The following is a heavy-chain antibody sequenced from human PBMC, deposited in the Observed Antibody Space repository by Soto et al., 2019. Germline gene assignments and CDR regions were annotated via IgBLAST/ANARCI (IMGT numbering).Heavy chain of an antibody. J-gene: IGHJ4*02. D-gene: IGHD7-27*01. V-gene: IGHV1-3*01. CDR1: GYTFSSYA. Sequence: ASVNVSCKASGYTFSSYAMHWVRQAPGQRLELMGWINAGYGNTKSSQKFQDRVTISRXXXXXXAXMXLTXXXSEETAVYYCARDTGDGTFDFWGQGTLDTVSS. CDR2: INAGYGNT. CDR3: ARDTGDGTFDF.